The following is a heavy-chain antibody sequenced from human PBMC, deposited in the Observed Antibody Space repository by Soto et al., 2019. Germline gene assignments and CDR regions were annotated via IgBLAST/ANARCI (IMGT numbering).Heavy chain of an antibody. Sequence: PSETLSLTCTVSGASISRYYWSWIRQSPGKGLEWIGYLYNTGSTIYNPSLKSRVTISVDTSKNQFSLKLTSVTAADTAVYYCARRPDNNWFDPWGQGTLVTVS. V-gene: IGHV4-4*08. J-gene: IGHJ5*02. CDR1: GASISRYY. CDR3: ARRPDNNWFDP. CDR2: LYNTGST.